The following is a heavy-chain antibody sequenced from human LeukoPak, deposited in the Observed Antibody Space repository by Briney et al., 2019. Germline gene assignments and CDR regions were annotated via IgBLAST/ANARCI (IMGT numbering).Heavy chain of an antibody. CDR1: GGSISSSSYY. V-gene: IGHV4-39*01. Sequence: SETLSLTCTVSGGSISSSSYYWGWIRQPPGKGLGWIGSIYYSGSTYYNPSLKSRVTISVDTSKNQFSLKLSSVTAADTAMYYCARHKEHLGLDYWGQGTLVTVSS. J-gene: IGHJ4*02. CDR3: ARHKEHLGLDY. CDR2: IYYSGST. D-gene: IGHD1-26*01.